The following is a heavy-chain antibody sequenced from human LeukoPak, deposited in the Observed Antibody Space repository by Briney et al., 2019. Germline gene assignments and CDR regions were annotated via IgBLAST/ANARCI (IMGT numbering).Heavy chain of an antibody. D-gene: IGHD4-17*01. CDR3: ARATVTTSRFDP. CDR2: IKPSGGST. Sequence: ASVKVSCKASGYTFTSYNMHWVRQAPGQGLEWMGIIKPSGGSTTYAQKLQGRVTMTTDTSTSTAYMELRSLRSDDTAVYYCARATVTTSRFDPWGQGTLVTVSS. V-gene: IGHV1-46*01. J-gene: IGHJ5*02. CDR1: GYTFTSYN.